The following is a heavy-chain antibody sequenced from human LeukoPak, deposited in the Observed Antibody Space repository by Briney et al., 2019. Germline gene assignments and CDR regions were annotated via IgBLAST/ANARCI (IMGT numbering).Heavy chain of an antibody. D-gene: IGHD4-17*01. CDR3: ATTTVTTGYWYFDL. CDR1: GGSISTYY. V-gene: IGHV4-4*07. CDR2: IYTSGST. Sequence: SETLSLTCTVSGGSISTYYWSWIRQPAGKGLEWIGRIYTSGSTNYNPSLKSRVTISVDTSKNQFSLKLSSVTAADTAVYYCATTTVTTGYWYFDLWGRGTLVTVSS. J-gene: IGHJ2*01.